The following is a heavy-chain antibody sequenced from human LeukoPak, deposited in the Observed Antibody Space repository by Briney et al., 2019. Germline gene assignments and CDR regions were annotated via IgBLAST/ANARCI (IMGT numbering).Heavy chain of an antibody. Sequence: ASVKVSCKASGGTFSSYAISWVRQAPGQGLEWMGWISAYNGNTNYAQKLQGRVTMTTDTSTSTAYMELRSLRSDDTAVYYCARDYQILGYCSGGSCFPADYWGQGTLVTVSS. D-gene: IGHD2-15*01. V-gene: IGHV1-18*01. J-gene: IGHJ4*02. CDR1: GGTFSSYA. CDR2: ISAYNGNT. CDR3: ARDYQILGYCSGGSCFPADY.